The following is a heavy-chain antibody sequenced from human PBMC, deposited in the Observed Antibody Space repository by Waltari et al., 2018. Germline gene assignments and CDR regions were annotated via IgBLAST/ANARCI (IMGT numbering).Heavy chain of an antibody. Sequence: EVQLVESGGGLVQPGGSLRLSCAASGFTFSSYEMNWVRQAPGKGLEWVSYISSSGSTIYYADSVKGRFTISRDNAKNSLYLQMNSLRAEDTAVYYCARDWVMILSYYYYYGMDVWGQGTTVTVSS. D-gene: IGHD2-15*01. J-gene: IGHJ6*02. CDR2: ISSSGSTI. V-gene: IGHV3-48*03. CDR1: GFTFSSYE. CDR3: ARDWVMILSYYYYYGMDV.